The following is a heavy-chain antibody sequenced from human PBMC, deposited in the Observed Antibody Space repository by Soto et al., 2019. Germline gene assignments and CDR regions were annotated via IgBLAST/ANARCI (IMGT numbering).Heavy chain of an antibody. J-gene: IGHJ4*02. CDR2: IKRNIDCGTT. D-gene: IGHD6-19*01. V-gene: IGHV3-15*01. CDR1: GFTFNNAW. CDR3: TTVDAVVLN. Sequence: EVQLVESGGGLVKPGGSLRLSCAASGFTFNNAWMSWVRQAPGGGLEWVGRIKRNIDCGTTDYAAPVKGRFAISRDDSNSILYLQMNSLNSEDTAVYYCTTVDAVVLNWGQGILVTVSS.